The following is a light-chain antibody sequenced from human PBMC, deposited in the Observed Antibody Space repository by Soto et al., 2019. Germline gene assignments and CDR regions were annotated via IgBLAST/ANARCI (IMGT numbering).Light chain of an antibody. CDR3: SSYTSSSTNYV. CDR1: SSDVGGYNY. CDR2: EVS. V-gene: IGLV2-14*01. Sequence: QSALTQPASVSGSPGQSITISCTGTSSDVGGYNYVSWCQQHPGKAPKLMIYEVSNRPSGVSNRFSGSKSGNTASLTISGLQAEDEADYYCSSYTSSSTNYVFGTGTKLTVL. J-gene: IGLJ1*01.